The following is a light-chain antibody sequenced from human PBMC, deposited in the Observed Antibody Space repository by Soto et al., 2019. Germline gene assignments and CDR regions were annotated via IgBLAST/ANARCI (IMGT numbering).Light chain of an antibody. J-gene: IGKJ1*01. CDR2: GAS. CDR1: QSVSSN. V-gene: IGKV3-15*01. Sequence: EIVMTQSPATLSVSPGERATLSCRASQSVSSNLAWYQQKPGQAPRLLIYGASTRSTAIPARFSGSGSVTEFTLTISSLQSEDVAVYYCQQYNNWPPWTFGQGTKVEIK. CDR3: QQYNNWPPWT.